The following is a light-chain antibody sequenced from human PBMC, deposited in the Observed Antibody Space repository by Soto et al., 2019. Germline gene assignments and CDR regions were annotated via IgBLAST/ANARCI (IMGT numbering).Light chain of an antibody. V-gene: IGKV3-15*01. CDR2: GAF. CDR1: QSVSSD. Sequence: ERVMTQAPATLSVSPGERATLSCRASQSVSSDLVWYQQKPGQGPRLLIYGAFTRATGVPARFSGSGSGTEFTLTISSLQSEDFAVYYCQQYNNWPRTFGGGTKVEIK. J-gene: IGKJ4*01. CDR3: QQYNNWPRT.